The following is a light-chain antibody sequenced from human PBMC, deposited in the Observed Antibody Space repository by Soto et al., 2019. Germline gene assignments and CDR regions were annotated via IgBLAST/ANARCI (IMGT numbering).Light chain of an antibody. Sequence: EIVLTQSPGTLSLSPGERATLSCRASQSLSSHLAWYQQKPGQAPRLLIYGASSRATGIPDRFSGSGSGTDFTLTISRLEPEDFAVYYCRQYGSSPSYTFGQGTKLEIK. CDR3: RQYGSSPSYT. J-gene: IGKJ2*01. CDR1: QSLSSH. V-gene: IGKV3-20*01. CDR2: GAS.